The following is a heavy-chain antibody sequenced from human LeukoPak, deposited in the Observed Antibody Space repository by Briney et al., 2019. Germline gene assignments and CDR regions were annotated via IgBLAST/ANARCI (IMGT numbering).Heavy chain of an antibody. CDR2: IYTSGST. J-gene: IGHJ3*02. CDR1: GGSISSYY. Sequence: SETLSLTCTVSGGSISSYYWSWIRQPAGKGLDWIGRIYTSGSTNYNPSLKSRVTMSVDTSKNQFSLKLSSVTAADTAVYYCARDNVVVITLDAFGIWGQGTMVTVSS. V-gene: IGHV4-4*07. D-gene: IGHD3-22*01. CDR3: ARDNVVVITLDAFGI.